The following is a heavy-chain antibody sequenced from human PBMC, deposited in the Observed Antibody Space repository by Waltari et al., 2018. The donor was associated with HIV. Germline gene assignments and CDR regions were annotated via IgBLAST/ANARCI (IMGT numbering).Heavy chain of an antibody. Sequence: YDWGWIRQAAGKGLEWVGRIYTSGSTNYNPSLRSRVTILLDTSKNQFSLKLGSVTAADTAVYYCARVFAGGGDYFDYWGQGTLVTVSS. CDR3: ARVFAGGGDYFDY. CDR1: YD. D-gene: IGHD2-8*02. CDR2: IYTSGST. J-gene: IGHJ4*02. V-gene: IGHV4-61*02.